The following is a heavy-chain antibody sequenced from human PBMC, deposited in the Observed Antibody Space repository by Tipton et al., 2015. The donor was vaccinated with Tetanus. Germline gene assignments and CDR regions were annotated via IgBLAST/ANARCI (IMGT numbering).Heavy chain of an antibody. V-gene: IGHV4-34*01. Sequence: TLSLTCAVYGGSFSGHYWSWMRQPPGKELEWIGEVHHSGSTKYNPSLKSRVTILADTSKDQFSLRLSSVTAADTALYYCAKHGDRDTIGHHFDYWTQGTLVTVSS. CDR1: GGSFSGHY. CDR2: VHHSGST. D-gene: IGHD4-17*01. J-gene: IGHJ4*02. CDR3: AKHGDRDTIGHHFDY.